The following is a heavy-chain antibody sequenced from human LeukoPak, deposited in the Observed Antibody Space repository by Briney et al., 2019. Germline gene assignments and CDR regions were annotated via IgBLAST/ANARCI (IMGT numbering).Heavy chain of an antibody. CDR2: ISGGGEST. V-gene: IGHV3-48*03. D-gene: IGHD5-24*01. J-gene: IGHJ4*02. Sequence: GGSLRLSCAGSGFAFGTYVMNWVRQAPGRGLEWVSHISGGGESTVYPDAVKGRFTISRDNAKDSLYLQMNSLRVEDTGVYYCARRSGRRYEYWGQGVLVTVSP. CDR3: ARRSGRRYEY. CDR1: GFAFGTYV.